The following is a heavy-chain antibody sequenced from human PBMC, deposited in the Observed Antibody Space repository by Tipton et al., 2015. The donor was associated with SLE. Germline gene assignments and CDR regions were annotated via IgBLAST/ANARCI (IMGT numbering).Heavy chain of an antibody. V-gene: IGHV4-59*11. CDR3: ARETYGDYFDN. J-gene: IGHJ4*02. Sequence: TLSLPCTVSGGSISCHYWSWIRQPPGKGLEWIGYIHYTGSTHYNPSLESRVTMSVDTSKNQFSLKLTSVTAADTAVYFCARETYGDYFDNWGQGALVTVSS. D-gene: IGHD4-17*01. CDR2: IHYTGST. CDR1: GGSISCHY.